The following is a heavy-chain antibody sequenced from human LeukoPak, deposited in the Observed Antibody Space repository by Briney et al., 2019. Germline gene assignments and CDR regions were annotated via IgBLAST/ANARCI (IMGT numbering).Heavy chain of an antibody. CDR1: GGSISGYY. J-gene: IGHJ3*02. CDR3: ARDYSGWGTDAFDI. CDR2: IYYSGST. D-gene: IGHD3-10*01. Sequence: SETLSLTCTVSGGSISGYYWSWIRQPPGKGLEWIGYIYYSGSTNYNPSLKSRVTISIDTSKNQVSLKLSSVTAADTAVYYCARDYSGWGTDAFDIWGQGTMVTVSS. V-gene: IGHV4-59*01.